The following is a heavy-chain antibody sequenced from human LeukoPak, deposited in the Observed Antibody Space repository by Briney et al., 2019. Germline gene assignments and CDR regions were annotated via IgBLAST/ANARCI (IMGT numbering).Heavy chain of an antibody. CDR2: IIPIFGTA. Sequence: ASVKVSCKASGGTFSSYAISWVRQAPGQGLEWMGGIIPIFGTANYAQKFQGRVTITADESTSTAYMELSSLRSEDTAVYYCARDGCSSTSCHPNYYYYYGMDVWGQGTTVTVSS. D-gene: IGHD2-2*01. CDR3: ARDGCSSTSCHPNYYYYYGMDV. CDR1: GGTFSSYA. J-gene: IGHJ6*02. V-gene: IGHV1-69*13.